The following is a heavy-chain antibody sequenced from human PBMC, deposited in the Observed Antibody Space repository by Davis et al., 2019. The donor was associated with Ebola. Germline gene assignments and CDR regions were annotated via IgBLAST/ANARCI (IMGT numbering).Heavy chain of an antibody. Sequence: SETLSLTCTVSGGSISSYYWSWIRQPPGKGLEWVGSIYNSGSSHYNPSVKSRVTITVDTSKNQFSLRLNPVSAADTAVYYCAKGPTSDAFVYWGRGTLVTVSS. D-gene: IGHD4-11*01. CDR3: AKGPTSDAFVY. J-gene: IGHJ4*02. V-gene: IGHV4-4*09. CDR2: IYNSGSS. CDR1: GGSISSYY.